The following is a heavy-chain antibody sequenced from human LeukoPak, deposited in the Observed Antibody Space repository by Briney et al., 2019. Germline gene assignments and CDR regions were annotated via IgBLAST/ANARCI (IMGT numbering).Heavy chain of an antibody. CDR3: TRDRGTYNWLDP. CDR2: IDGPAKSYAT. V-gene: IGHV3-73*01. D-gene: IGHD1-26*01. Sequence: GGSLRLSCAASGFTLSDSAIHWVRQPSRQGLEWVGLIDGPAKSYATAYGASGGGRFTISSNGSKTTAYLQMDSLKTEDTALYYCTRDRGTYNWLDPWGQGTLVTVSS. CDR1: GFTLSDSA. J-gene: IGHJ5*02.